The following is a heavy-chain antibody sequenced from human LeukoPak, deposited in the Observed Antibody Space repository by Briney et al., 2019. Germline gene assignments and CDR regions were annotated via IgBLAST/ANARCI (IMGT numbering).Heavy chain of an antibody. CDR1: GFTFSSFA. CDR3: ATDHTPYVGASAD. Sequence: HPGGSLRLSCAASGFTFSSFAMSWVRQAPGKGLEWVSAISDSGGTTYYADSVKGRFTISRDNSKNTLYLQMSSLRAEDTAVYYCATDHTPYVGASADWGQGTLVTVSS. D-gene: IGHD1-26*01. V-gene: IGHV3-23*01. J-gene: IGHJ4*02. CDR2: ISDSGGTT.